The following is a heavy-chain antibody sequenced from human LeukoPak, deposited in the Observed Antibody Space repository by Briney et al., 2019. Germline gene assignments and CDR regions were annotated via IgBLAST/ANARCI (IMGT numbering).Heavy chain of an antibody. CDR3: AILVRDSTSGVDAFDI. V-gene: IGHV4-38-2*01. CDR2: IYHSGST. J-gene: IGHJ3*02. Sequence: SETLSLTCAVSGYSISSGYYWGWIRQPPGKGLEWIGSIYHSGSTYYNPSLKSRVTISVDTSKNQFSLKLSSVTGADTAVYYCAILVRDSTSGVDAFDIWGQGTMVTVSS. CDR1: GYSISSGYY. D-gene: IGHD2-2*01.